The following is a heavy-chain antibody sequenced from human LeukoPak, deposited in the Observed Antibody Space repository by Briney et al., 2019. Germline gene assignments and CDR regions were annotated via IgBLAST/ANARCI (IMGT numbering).Heavy chain of an antibody. D-gene: IGHD6-6*01. J-gene: IGHJ3*02. CDR2: IYSGGST. Sequence: HPGGSLRLSCAASGFTFSSNYMSWVRHAPGKGLEWVSVIYSGGSTYYADSVKGRFTISRDNSKNTLYLQMNSLRAEATAVYYCARIYSSSSSRGAFDIWGQGTMVTVSS. V-gene: IGHV3-53*01. CDR1: GFTFSSNY. CDR3: ARIYSSSSSRGAFDI.